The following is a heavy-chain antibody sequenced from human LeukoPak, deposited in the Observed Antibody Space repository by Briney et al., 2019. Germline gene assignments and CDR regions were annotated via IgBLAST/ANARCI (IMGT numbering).Heavy chain of an antibody. D-gene: IGHD2-21*02. V-gene: IGHV4-34*01. Sequence: ASETLSLTCAVYGGSFIGYYWSWIRQPPGKGLEWIGEINHSGSTNYNPSLKSRVTISVDTSKNQFSLKLSSVTAADTAVYYCARGRGDCPTDYWGQGTLVTVSS. CDR3: ARGRGDCPTDY. J-gene: IGHJ4*02. CDR2: INHSGST. CDR1: GGSFIGYY.